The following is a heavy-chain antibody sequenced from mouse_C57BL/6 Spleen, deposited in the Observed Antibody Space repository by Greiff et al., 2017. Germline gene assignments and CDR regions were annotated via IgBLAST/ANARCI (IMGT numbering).Heavy chain of an antibody. Sequence: QVQLQQPGAELVKPGASVKLSCKASGYTFTSYWMHWVKQRPGRGREWIGRIDPNSGGTKYNEKFKSKATLTVDKPSSTAYMQLSSLTSEDSAVYYCAREGTLYYFDYWGQGTTLTVSS. J-gene: IGHJ2*01. CDR1: GYTFTSYW. CDR2: IDPNSGGT. CDR3: AREGTLYYFDY. V-gene: IGHV1-72*01.